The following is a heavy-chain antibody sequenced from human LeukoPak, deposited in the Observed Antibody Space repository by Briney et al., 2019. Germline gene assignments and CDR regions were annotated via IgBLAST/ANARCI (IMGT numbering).Heavy chain of an antibody. CDR3: ARGGDYGDLRYFDY. J-gene: IGHJ4*02. V-gene: IGHV4-59*01. D-gene: IGHD4-17*01. Sequence: SETLSLTCTVSGGSINNYYWSWIRHPPGKGLESIGYIYYRGSTNYNPSLKSRVTFSVDTSKNQFSLKLNSVTAADTAVYYCARGGDYGDLRYFDYWGQGTLVTVSS. CDR2: IYYRGST. CDR1: GGSINNYY.